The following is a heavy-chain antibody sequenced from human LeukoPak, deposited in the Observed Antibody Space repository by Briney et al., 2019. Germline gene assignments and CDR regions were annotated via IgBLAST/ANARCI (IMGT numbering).Heavy chain of an antibody. D-gene: IGHD2-2*02. CDR2: IKQDGSEK. V-gene: IGHV3-7*01. CDR1: GFTFSSYW. J-gene: IGHJ4*02. CDR3: AREEVVVVPAAIKPPVS. Sequence: GGSLRLSCAASGFTFSSYWMSWVRQAPGKGLEWVANIKQDGSEKYYVDSVKGRFTISRDNAKNSLYLQMNSLRAEDTAVYYCAREEVVVVPAAIKPPVSWGQGTLVTVSS.